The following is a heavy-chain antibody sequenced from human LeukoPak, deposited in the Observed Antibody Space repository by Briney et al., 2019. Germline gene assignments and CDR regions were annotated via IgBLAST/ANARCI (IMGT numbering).Heavy chain of an antibody. CDR3: AAGYCTNGVCGWVDYFDY. Sequence: GAAVKVSCMASGYTFTSCGISWVRQAPGQGLEWMGWISAYDSNTNYAQKLQGRVTMTTDTSTSTAYMELRSLRSDDTAVYYCAAGYCTNGVCGWVDYFDYWVQATIATVSS. CDR2: ISAYDSNT. V-gene: IGHV1-18*01. CDR1: GYTFTSCG. J-gene: IGHJ4*02. D-gene: IGHD2-8*01.